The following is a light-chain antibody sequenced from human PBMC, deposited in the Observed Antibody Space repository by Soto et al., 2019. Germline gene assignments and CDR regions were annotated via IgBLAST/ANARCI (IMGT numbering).Light chain of an antibody. CDR2: EVN. Sequence: QSALTQPPSASGSPGQSVTISCTGTSSDVGTYNYVSWYQQHPGKAPKLMIYEVNKRPAGVPDRFSGSKSGIMASLTVSGLQAEDEADYYCSSYAGNNNLYVFXTGTKVTVL. V-gene: IGLV2-8*01. J-gene: IGLJ1*01. CDR3: SSYAGNNNLYV. CDR1: SSDVGTYNY.